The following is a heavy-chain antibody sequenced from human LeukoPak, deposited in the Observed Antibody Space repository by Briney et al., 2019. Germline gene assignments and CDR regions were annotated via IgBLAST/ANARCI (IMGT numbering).Heavy chain of an antibody. CDR3: ARYGSSSLRAGYYYYMDV. CDR2: IYYSGFT. V-gene: IGHV4-59*01. Sequence: SETLSLTCTVSGGSIRSYYWSWIRQPPGKGMEDIGHIYYSGFTNYNPSLKSRVTMSVDTSKNQSSLKLSSVTAADTAVYYCARYGSSSLRAGYYYYMDVWGKGTTVTVSS. D-gene: IGHD6-6*01. CDR1: GGSIRSYY. J-gene: IGHJ6*03.